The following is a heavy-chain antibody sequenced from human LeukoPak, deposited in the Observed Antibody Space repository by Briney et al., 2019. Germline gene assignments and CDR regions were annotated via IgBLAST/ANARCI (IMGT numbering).Heavy chain of an antibody. CDR2: INHSGST. J-gene: IGHJ4*02. CDR1: GFTFTSYA. V-gene: IGHV4-34*01. D-gene: IGHD6-13*01. CDR3: ARGARGIAREGYFDY. Sequence: GSLRLSCAASGFTFTSYAMSWVRQPPGKGLEWIGEINHSGSTNYNPSLKSRVTISVDTSKNQFSLKLSSVTAADTAVYYCARGARGIAREGYFDYWGQGTLVTVSS.